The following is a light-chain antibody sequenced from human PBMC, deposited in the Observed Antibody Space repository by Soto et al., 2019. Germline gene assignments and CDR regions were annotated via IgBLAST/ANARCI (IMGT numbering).Light chain of an antibody. Sequence: QSVLTQPASVSGSPGQSITISCTGTSSDVGSYNYVSWYQQHPGKAPKLMIYDVSNRPSGVSNCFSGSKSGNTASLTISGLQAEVEAVYYGGPYTRNTTLSVCATGTKVTGL. CDR1: SSDVGSYNY. CDR3: GPYTRNTTLSV. CDR2: DVS. J-gene: IGLJ1*01. V-gene: IGLV2-14*01.